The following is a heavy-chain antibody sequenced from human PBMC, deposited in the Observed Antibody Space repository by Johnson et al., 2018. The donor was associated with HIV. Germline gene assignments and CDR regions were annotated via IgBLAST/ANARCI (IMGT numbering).Heavy chain of an antibody. V-gene: IGHV3-74*02. D-gene: IGHD5-18*01. CDR1: GFTFSSYW. J-gene: IGHJ3*01. CDR3: VRQYELYGYAFDL. Sequence: EVQLVESGGGLIQRGGSLRLSCVASGFTFSSYWMHWVRQAPGKGLLWFSRINSDGSSTNYAGSVKGRFTISRDNAKNTLYLQMNSLRAEDTAVYYCVRQYELYGYAFDLWGQGTVVTVSS. CDR2: INSDGSST.